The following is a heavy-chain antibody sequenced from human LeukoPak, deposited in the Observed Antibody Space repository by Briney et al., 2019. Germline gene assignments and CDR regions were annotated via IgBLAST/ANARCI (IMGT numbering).Heavy chain of an antibody. CDR3: AKGPAPYCSGGSCYSPHWYFDL. V-gene: IGHV3-23*01. D-gene: IGHD2-15*01. CDR2: ISASGGST. Sequence: GGSLRLSCAASGFTFSSYAMSWVRQVPGKGLEWVSGISASGGSTSYADSVTGRFTISRDNPKNTVYLQMNSLSAEDTAVYYCAKGPAPYCSGGSCYSPHWYFDLWGRGTLVTVSS. CDR1: GFTFSSYA. J-gene: IGHJ2*01.